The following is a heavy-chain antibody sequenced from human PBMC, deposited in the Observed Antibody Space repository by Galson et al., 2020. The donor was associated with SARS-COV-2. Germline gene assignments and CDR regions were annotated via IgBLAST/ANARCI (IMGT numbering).Heavy chain of an antibody. CDR2: ISYDGSNK. CDR3: ATERDILTGYYNVGGIDY. J-gene: IGHJ4*02. V-gene: IGHV3-30*03. Sequence: GGSLRLSWAASGFTFRSYGMHWVRQAPGKGLEWVAVISYDGSNKYYADSVKGRFTISRDNSKNTLYLQMNSLRAEDTAVYYCATERDILTGYYNVGGIDYWGQGTLVTVSS. D-gene: IGHD3-9*01. CDR1: GFTFRSYG.